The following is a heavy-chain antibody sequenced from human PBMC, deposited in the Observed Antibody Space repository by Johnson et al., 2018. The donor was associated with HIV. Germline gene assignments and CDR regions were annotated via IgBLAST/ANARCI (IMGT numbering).Heavy chain of an antibody. CDR3: AKAGGVLMVYAWETDAFDI. CDR2: ISYDGSNK. D-gene: IGHD2-8*01. J-gene: IGHJ3*02. Sequence: QVQLVESGGGVVQPGRSLRLSCAASGFTFSSYAMHWVRQAPGKGLEWVAVISYDGSNKYYEDSVKGRLTIYSNNSKNTLYLQMNSLRAEDTAVYYCAKAGGVLMVYAWETDAFDIWGQGTMVTVSS. CDR1: GFTFSSYA. V-gene: IGHV3-30*04.